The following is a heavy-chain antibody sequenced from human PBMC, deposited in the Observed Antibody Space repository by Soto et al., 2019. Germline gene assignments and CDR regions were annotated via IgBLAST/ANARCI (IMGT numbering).Heavy chain of an antibody. J-gene: IGHJ5*02. D-gene: IGHD2-2*01. CDR3: ARDSLGYCSSTSCYAGWFDP. CDR2: ISSSSSYI. CDR1: GFTFSSYS. Sequence: EVPLVESGGGLVKPGGSLRLSCAASGFTFSSYSMNWVRQAPGKGLEWVSSISSSSSYIYYADSVKGRFTISRDNAKNSLYLQMNSLRAEDTAVYYCARDSLGYCSSTSCYAGWFDPWGQGTLVTVSS. V-gene: IGHV3-21*01.